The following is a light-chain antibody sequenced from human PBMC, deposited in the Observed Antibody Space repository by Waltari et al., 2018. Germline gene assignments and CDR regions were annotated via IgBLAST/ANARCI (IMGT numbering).Light chain of an antibody. V-gene: IGKV3-11*01. CDR2: DTS. CDR1: QSVSSS. CDR3: QECSNWPSIT. Sequence: IVLTQSPATLSLSPGERATLSCRASQSVSSSLAWYQQKHGQAPSLLIYDTSFRATGIPARFSGSGSGTDFTLTISSLEPEEFAVYYCQECSNWPSITFGQGTRLEIK. J-gene: IGKJ5*01.